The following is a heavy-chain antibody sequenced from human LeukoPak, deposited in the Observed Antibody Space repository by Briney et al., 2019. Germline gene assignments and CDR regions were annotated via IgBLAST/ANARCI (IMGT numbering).Heavy chain of an antibody. CDR2: FDPEDGET. Sequence: ASVKVSCKVSGYTLTELSMYWVRQAPGKGLEWMGGFDPEDGETIYAQKFQGRVTMTEDTSTDTAYMELSSLRSEDTAVYYCATALRVGYCSGGSCSLGYWGQGTLVTVSS. CDR1: GYTLTELS. CDR3: ATALRVGYCSGGSCSLGY. V-gene: IGHV1-24*01. D-gene: IGHD2-15*01. J-gene: IGHJ4*02.